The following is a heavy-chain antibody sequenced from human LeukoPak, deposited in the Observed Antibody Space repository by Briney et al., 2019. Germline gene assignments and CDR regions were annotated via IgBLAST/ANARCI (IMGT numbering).Heavy chain of an antibody. CDR1: GGTFSSYT. CDR2: IIPILGIA. CDR3: ARALYHYDSSGYSEYYFDY. D-gene: IGHD3-22*01. V-gene: IGHV1-69*10. J-gene: IGHJ4*02. Sequence: GASVKVSCKASGGTFSSYTISWVRQAPGQGLEWMGGIIPILGIANYAQKFQGRVTITADKSTSTAYMELSSLRSEDTAVYYCARALYHYDSSGYSEYYFDYWGQGTLVTVSS.